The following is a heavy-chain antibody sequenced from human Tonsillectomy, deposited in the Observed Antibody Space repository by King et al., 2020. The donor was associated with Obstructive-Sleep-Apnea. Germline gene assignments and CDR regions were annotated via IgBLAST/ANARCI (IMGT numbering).Heavy chain of an antibody. J-gene: IGHJ3*02. D-gene: IGHD1-1*01. Sequence: HVQLVESGGGLVKPGGSLRLSCVASAFTFSDYYLSWIRQAPGKGLEWVSYISRTSTYINYADSVMGRFTISRDNAKNSLYLQMNSLRAEDTAIYYCASHWKDDDAFDIWGHGTMVTVSS. CDR3: ASHWKDDDAFDI. V-gene: IGHV3-11*06. CDR2: ISRTSTYI. CDR1: AFTFSDYY.